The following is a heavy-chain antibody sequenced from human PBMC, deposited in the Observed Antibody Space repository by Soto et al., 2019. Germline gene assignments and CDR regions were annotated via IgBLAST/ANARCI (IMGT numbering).Heavy chain of an antibody. CDR2: ISAYNGNT. CDR3: ARDSFQRSYYDSRGYRNWFAP. V-gene: IGHV1-18*04. D-gene: IGHD3-22*01. J-gene: IGHJ5*02. Sequence: ASVKVSCKASGYTFTSYGISCVRQAPGQGLEWMGWISAYNGNTNYAQKLQGRVTMTTDTSTSTAYMELRSLRSDDTAVYYCARDSFQRSYYDSRGYRNWFAPWVQGTLVTVSS. CDR1: GYTFTSYG.